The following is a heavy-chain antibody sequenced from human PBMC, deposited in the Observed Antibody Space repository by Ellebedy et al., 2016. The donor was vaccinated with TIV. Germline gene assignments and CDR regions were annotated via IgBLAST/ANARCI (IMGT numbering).Heavy chain of an antibody. CDR3: ARTGTEGWGAFDY. D-gene: IGHD1-1*01. V-gene: IGHV1-69*13. J-gene: IGHJ4*02. CDR1: GGTFSSYA. Sequence: ASVKVSCKASGGTFSSYAISWVRQAPGQGLEWMGGIIPIFGTANYAQKFQGRVTITADESTSTAYMELSSLRSEDTAVYYCARTGTEGWGAFDYWGQGTLVTVSS. CDR2: IIPIFGTA.